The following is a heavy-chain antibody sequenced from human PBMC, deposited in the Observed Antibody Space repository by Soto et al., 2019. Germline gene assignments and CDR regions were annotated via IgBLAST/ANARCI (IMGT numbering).Heavy chain of an antibody. CDR3: ARDYDILTGYYSLYYGMDV. Sequence: EASVKVSCKASGYTFTNSGISWVRQAPGQGLEWMGWISTDNGNTNYAQHLQGRVSMTTDTSTSTAYMDLRSLRSDDTAVYYCARDYDILTGYYSLYYGMDVWGQGTTVTVSS. D-gene: IGHD3-9*01. CDR1: GYTFTNSG. V-gene: IGHV1-18*01. J-gene: IGHJ6*02. CDR2: ISTDNGNT.